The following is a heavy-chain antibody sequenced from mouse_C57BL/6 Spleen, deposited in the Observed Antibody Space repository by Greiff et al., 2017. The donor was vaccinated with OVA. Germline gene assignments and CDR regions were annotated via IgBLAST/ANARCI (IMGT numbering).Heavy chain of an antibody. Sequence: VQLQQSGAELVRPGASVTLSCKASGYTFTDYEMHWVKQTPVHGLEWIGAIDPETGGTAYNQKFKGKAILTADKSSSTAYMELRSLTSEDSAVYYCTRRKVVATSAMDYWGQGTSVTVSS. CDR2: IDPETGGT. CDR3: TRRKVVATSAMDY. V-gene: IGHV1-15*01. D-gene: IGHD1-1*01. CDR1: GYTFTDYE. J-gene: IGHJ4*01.